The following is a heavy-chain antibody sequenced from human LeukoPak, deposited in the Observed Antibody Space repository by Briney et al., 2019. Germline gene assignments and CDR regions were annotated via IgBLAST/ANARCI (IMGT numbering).Heavy chain of an antibody. CDR1: GFTFSSYW. Sequence: PGGSLRLSCAASGFTFSSYWMHWVRQAPGKGLVWVSRISSHGSSTTYADSVKGRFTISRDNAKNTLYLQMNSLRAEHTAVYYCARDPAEEKTYYYDSSGSPGTYWGQGTLVTVSS. V-gene: IGHV3-74*01. J-gene: IGHJ4*02. D-gene: IGHD3-22*01. CDR2: ISSHGSST. CDR3: ARDPAEEKTYYYDSSGSPGTY.